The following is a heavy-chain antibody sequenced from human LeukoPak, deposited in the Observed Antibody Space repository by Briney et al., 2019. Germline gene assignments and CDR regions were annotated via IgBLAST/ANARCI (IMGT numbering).Heavy chain of an antibody. CDR3: ASYPLYYDILTGPNWFDP. Sequence: ASVKVSCKASGYTFTSYGISWVRQAPGQGLEWMGWISAYNGNTNYAQKLQGRVIMTTDTSTSTAYMELRSLRSDDTAVYYCASYPLYYDILTGPNWFDPWGQGTLVTVSS. CDR2: ISAYNGNT. V-gene: IGHV1-18*01. J-gene: IGHJ5*02. D-gene: IGHD3-9*01. CDR1: GYTFTSYG.